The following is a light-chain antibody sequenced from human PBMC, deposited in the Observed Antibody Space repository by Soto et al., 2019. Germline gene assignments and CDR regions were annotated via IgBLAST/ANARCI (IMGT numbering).Light chain of an antibody. CDR3: QQRYNTKWP. Sequence: DIKMTQSTSSVSASVGDRITITCRASQHSSSYLTWYQQRPPKAPTLLLYAASSLQSRVPSRFSGSGSETHLSPPISSMQQEDFATYSCQQRYNTKWPFGQGTKGDIK. CDR2: AAS. J-gene: IGKJ1*01. CDR1: QHSSSY. V-gene: IGKV1-39*01.